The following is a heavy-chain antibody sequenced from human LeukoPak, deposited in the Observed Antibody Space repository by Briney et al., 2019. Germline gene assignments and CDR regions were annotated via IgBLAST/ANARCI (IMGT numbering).Heavy chain of an antibody. D-gene: IGHD6-19*01. V-gene: IGHV4-59*01. CDR3: AGSPNPYYFDF. Sequence: SETLSLPCTVSGGPISRYYWSVIPQSPEKGLEWIGYIHYTGNTNHNPSLKSRVTILLDASKNQFSLNLYSVTAADTAVYYCAGSPNPYYFDFWGQGSLVTVSS. J-gene: IGHJ4*02. CDR1: GGPISRYY. CDR2: IHYTGNT.